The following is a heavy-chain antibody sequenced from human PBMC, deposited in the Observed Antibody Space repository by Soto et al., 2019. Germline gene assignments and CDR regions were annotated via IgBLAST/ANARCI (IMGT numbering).Heavy chain of an antibody. J-gene: IGHJ5*02. CDR1: RFSLPNSD. CDR2: MNPGSGDT. D-gene: IGHD3-16*01. CDR3: ARMATFGSLNWFDP. V-gene: IGHV1-8*01. Sequence: ASLKVSCKESRFSLPNSDVSWVRQATGQGLEWMGWMNPGSGDTGYAQKFQGRVTMTRDISIATAYMELSSLRSDDTAIYYCARMATFGSLNWFDPWGQGTLVTVS.